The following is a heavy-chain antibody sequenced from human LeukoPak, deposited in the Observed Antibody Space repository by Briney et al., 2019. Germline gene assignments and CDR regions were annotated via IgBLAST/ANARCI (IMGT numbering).Heavy chain of an antibody. CDR3: ARDYDSSGSSIDY. CDR1: GFTFNNYA. D-gene: IGHD3-22*01. CDR2: ISYDGSNE. V-gene: IGHV3-30-3*01. Sequence: PGRSLRLSCEASGFTFNNYAMHWVRQAPGKGLEWVAVISYDGSNEYYADSVKGRFTISRDNSKNTLYLQMNSLRAEDTAVYYCARDYDSSGSSIDYWGQGTLVTVSS. J-gene: IGHJ4*02.